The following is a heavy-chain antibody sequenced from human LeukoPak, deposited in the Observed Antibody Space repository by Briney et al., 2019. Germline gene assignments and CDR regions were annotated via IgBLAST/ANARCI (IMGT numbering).Heavy chain of an antibody. CDR3: ARDHYSSSWYGGWFDP. V-gene: IGHV1-18*01. Sequence: GASVKVSCKASGGTFSSYAISWVRQAPGQGLEWMGWISAYNGNTNYAQKLQGRVTMTTDTSTSTAYMELSSLRSEDTAVYYCARDHYSSSWYGGWFDPWGQGTLVTVSS. D-gene: IGHD6-13*01. CDR2: ISAYNGNT. CDR1: GGTFSSYA. J-gene: IGHJ5*02.